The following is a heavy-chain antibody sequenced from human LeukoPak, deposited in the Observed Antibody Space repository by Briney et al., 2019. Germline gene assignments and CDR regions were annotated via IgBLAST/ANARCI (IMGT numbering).Heavy chain of an antibody. J-gene: IGHJ5*02. CDR3: VRWDCSGGSCYSAPDGS. CDR2: IYPGDSDT. Sequence: PGESLKISCKGSGYSFTSYWIGWVRQMPGKGLEWMGIIYPGDSDTRYSPSFQGQVTISADKSITTAYLQWRSMKASDTAIYYCVRWDCSGGSCYSAPDGSWGQGTLVTVSS. CDR1: GYSFTSYW. D-gene: IGHD2-15*01. V-gene: IGHV5-51*01.